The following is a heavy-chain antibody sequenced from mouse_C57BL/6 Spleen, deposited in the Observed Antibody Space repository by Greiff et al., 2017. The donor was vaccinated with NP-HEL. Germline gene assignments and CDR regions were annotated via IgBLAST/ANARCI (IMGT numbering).Heavy chain of an antibody. CDR3: ARGGGYYDYDDWYFDV. V-gene: IGHV5-16*01. D-gene: IGHD2-4*01. CDR2: INYDGSST. Sequence: EVQVVESEGGLVQPGSSMKLSCTASGFTFSDYYMAWVRQVPEKGLEWVANINYDGSSTYYLDSLKSRFIISRDNAKNILYLQMSSLKSEDTATYYCARGGGYYDYDDWYFDVWGTGTTVTVSS. CDR1: GFTFSDYY. J-gene: IGHJ1*03.